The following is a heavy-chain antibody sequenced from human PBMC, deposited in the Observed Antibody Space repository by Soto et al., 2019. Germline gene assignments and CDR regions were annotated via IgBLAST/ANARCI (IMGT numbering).Heavy chain of an antibody. D-gene: IGHD6-19*01. V-gene: IGHV3-21*01. CDR3: ARDRGQWRSTFDY. Sequence: SLRLCCAASGFTFSSYSMNWARQAPGKGLEWVSSISSSSSYIYYADSVKGRFTISRDNAKNSLYLQMNSLRAEDTAVYYCARDRGQWRSTFDYWGQGTLVTVSS. CDR2: ISSSSSYI. J-gene: IGHJ4*02. CDR1: GFTFSSYS.